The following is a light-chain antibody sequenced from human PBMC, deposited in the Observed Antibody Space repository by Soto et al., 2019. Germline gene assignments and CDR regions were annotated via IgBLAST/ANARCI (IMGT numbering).Light chain of an antibody. CDR1: QSVSSN. V-gene: IGKV3-15*01. Sequence: EIVMTQSPATLSVSPGDRATLSWRASQSVSSNLAWYRQKPGQAPRLLIYGASTRATGIPAGFSGSGSGTEFTLTISSLQPEDFATYYGQQSYSTPLTCGQGTRLEIK. CDR3: QQSYSTPLT. J-gene: IGKJ5*01. CDR2: GAS.